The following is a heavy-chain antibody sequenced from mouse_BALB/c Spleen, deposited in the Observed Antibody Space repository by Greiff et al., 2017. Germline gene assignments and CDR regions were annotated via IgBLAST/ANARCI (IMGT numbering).Heavy chain of an antibody. J-gene: IGHJ4*01. Sequence: EVQRVESGGGLVQPGGSRKLSCAASGFTFSSFGMHWVRQAPEKGLEWVAYISSGSSTIYYADTVKGRCTISRDNPKNTLFLQMTSLRSEDTAMYYCARGADSSGYDYAMDYWGQGTSVTVSS. V-gene: IGHV5-17*02. D-gene: IGHD3-2*01. CDR2: ISSGSSTI. CDR1: GFTFSSFG. CDR3: ARGADSSGYDYAMDY.